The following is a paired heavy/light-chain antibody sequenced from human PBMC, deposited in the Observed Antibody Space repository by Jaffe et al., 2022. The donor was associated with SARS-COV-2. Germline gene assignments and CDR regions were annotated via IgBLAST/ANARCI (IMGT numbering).Heavy chain of an antibody. D-gene: IGHD7-27*01. V-gene: IGHV3-48*02. Sequence: EVHLVESGGGLVQPGGSLRLSCAASGFTFSSYSMNWVRQAPGKGLEWVSYISSGSGTIHYADSVKGRFTISRDNSKNSLYLQMNSLRDEDTALYYCARDGPGDLSVWYFDLWGRGTLVTVSS. J-gene: IGHJ2*01. CDR1: GFTFSSYS. CDR2: ISSGSGTI. CDR3: ARDGPGDLSVWYFDL.
Light chain of an antibody. CDR1: QDISSY. Sequence: DIQLTQSPSFLSASVGDSVTITCRASQDISSYLAWYQQKPGKAPKLLIYGANTLQSGVPSRFSGSGYGTEFTLTISSLQPEDFAVYSCQQVNSYPHTFGQGTKLEIK. CDR2: GAN. CDR3: QQVNSYPHT. V-gene: IGKV1-9*01. J-gene: IGKJ2*01.